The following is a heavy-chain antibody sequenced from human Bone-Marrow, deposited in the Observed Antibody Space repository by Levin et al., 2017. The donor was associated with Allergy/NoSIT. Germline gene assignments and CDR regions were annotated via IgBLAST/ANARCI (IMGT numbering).Heavy chain of an antibody. CDR2: ISYDGSNK. Sequence: QPGGSLRLSCAAAGLTFSRYGMHWVRQAPGKGLEWVALISYDGSNKYYADSVKGRFTISRENSNNALYLQMNSLKPEDTGVYYCAKDADDGYDTSALDYWGQGTLVTVSS. J-gene: IGHJ4*02. CDR3: AKDADDGYDTSALDY. CDR1: GLTFSRYG. D-gene: IGHD5-12*01. V-gene: IGHV3-30*18.